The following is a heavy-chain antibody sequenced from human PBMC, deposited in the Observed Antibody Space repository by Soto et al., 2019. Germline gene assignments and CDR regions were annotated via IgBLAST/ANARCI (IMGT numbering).Heavy chain of an antibody. V-gene: IGHV3-33*01. CDR2: IWSDGSNE. J-gene: IGHJ6*03. CDR1: EFTFSRHG. D-gene: IGHD3-10*01. CDR3: ARERTFGDNEHNYMDV. Sequence: QVQLVESGGGVVQPGRSLRLSCAASEFTFSRHGMHWVRQAPGKGLQWVGVIWSDGSNEVYGDSVKGRFIISRDNSKNILYLQMNSLIDEDTAVYYCARERTFGDNEHNYMDVWGTGITVTDS.